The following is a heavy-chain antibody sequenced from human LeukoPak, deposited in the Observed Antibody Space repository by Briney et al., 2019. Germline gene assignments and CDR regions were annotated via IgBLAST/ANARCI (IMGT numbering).Heavy chain of an antibody. CDR1: GGSISSYY. V-gene: IGHV4-4*07. CDR2: IYTSGST. D-gene: IGHD6-13*01. J-gene: IGHJ6*03. CDR3: ARVSTCSSSWGLNYYYYMDV. Sequence: SETLSLTCTVSGGSISSYYWSWIRQPAGKGLEWIGRIYTSGSTNYNPSLKSRVTMSVDTSKNQFSLKLSSVTAADTAVYYCARVSTCSSSWGLNYYYYMDVWGKGTTVTVSS.